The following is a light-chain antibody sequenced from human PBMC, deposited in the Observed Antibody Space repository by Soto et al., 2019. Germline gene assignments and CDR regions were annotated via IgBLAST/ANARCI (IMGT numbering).Light chain of an antibody. Sequence: QSVLTQPPSVSGAPGQRVTISCTGSRSNLGANYDVHWFQHLPGTAPKLLIFSNSNRPSGVPDRFSGSKSGTSASLAITGXXXXXEAXYYCQSYDXXXVXXMVFGXGT. V-gene: IGLV1-40*01. CDR2: SNS. CDR1: RSNLGANYD. J-gene: IGLJ2*01. CDR3: QSYDXXXVXXMV.